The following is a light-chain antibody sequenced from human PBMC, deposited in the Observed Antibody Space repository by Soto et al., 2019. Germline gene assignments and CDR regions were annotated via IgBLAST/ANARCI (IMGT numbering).Light chain of an antibody. CDR1: SSDVGNNDF. J-gene: IGLJ1*01. CDR2: EVS. CDR3: CSYADTFYV. Sequence: QSALTQPPSVSGSPGQSVTISCTGTSSDVGNNDFVSWYQQHPGKDPKLVIFEVSKRSSGVPDRFSGSKSGNTASLTISGLQAEDEADYYCCSYADTFYVFGIGTKVTVL. V-gene: IGLV2-11*01.